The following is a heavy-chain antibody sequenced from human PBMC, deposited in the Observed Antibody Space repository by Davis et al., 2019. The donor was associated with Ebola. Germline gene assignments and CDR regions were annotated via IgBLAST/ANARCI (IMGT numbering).Heavy chain of an antibody. CDR2: INAGNGNT. CDR1: GYTFTSYA. J-gene: IGHJ4*02. D-gene: IGHD3-10*01. CDR3: ARDGTYGSGSYYKWYFDY. V-gene: IGHV1-3*01. Sequence: AASVKVSCKASGYTFTSYAMHWVRQAPGQRLEWMGWINAGNGNTKYSQKFQGRVTITRDTSASTAYMELSSLRSEDTAVYYCARDGTYGSGSYYKWYFDYWGQGTLVTVSS.